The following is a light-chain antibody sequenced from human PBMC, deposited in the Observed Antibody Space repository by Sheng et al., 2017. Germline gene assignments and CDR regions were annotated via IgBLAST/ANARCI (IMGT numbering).Light chain of an antibody. Sequence: DIQMTQSPSSVSASVGDRVTITCRASQGISSYLAWYQQKPGKAPKLLIYAASSLQSGVPSRFSGSGSGTDFTLTISSLQTEDFATYYCQKANSLPLTFGGGTKVEMK. J-gene: IGKJ4*01. V-gene: IGKV1D-12*01. CDR1: QGISSY. CDR3: QKANSLPLT. CDR2: AAS.